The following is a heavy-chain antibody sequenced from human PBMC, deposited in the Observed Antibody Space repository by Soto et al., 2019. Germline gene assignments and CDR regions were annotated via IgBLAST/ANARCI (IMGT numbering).Heavy chain of an antibody. CDR1: ASYIRTYS. D-gene: IGHD7-27*01. CDR3: AKDQSGAADI. CDR2: MYTNGRT. J-gene: IGHJ3*02. V-gene: IGHV4-4*07. Sequence: LNSLFLTCTSSASYIRTYSRSWYRQSAGKGLVWIGHMYTNGRTNYIPSLKSRITMSVDTSKNQFSLNLKFVTAADTAVYFCAKDQSGAADIWGQGTMVS.